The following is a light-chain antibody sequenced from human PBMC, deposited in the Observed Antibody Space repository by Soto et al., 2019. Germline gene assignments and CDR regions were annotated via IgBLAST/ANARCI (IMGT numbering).Light chain of an antibody. CDR1: SSDVGSYNL. J-gene: IGLJ1*01. Sequence: QSALTQPASVSGSAGQSITISCTGTSSDVGSYNLVSWYQQHPGKAPKLMIYEGSKRPSGVSNRFSGSKSGNTASLTISGLQAEDEADYYCCSYAGSSTYYFFGTGTKVTVL. CDR2: EGS. V-gene: IGLV2-23*01. CDR3: CSYAGSSTYYF.